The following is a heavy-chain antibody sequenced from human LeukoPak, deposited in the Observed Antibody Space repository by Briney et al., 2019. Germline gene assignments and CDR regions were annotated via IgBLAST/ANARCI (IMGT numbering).Heavy chain of an antibody. CDR2: INPSGGST. CDR1: GYTFTSYY. J-gene: IGHJ6*02. D-gene: IGHD4-17*01. CDR3: ARGAFDTLTTVFGHYYYYYGMDV. V-gene: IGHV1-46*01. Sequence: GASVKVSCKASGYTFTSYYMHWVRQAPGQGLEWMGIINPSGGSTSYAQKFQGRVTMTRDTSTSTVYMELSSLRSEDTAVYYCARGAFDTLTTVFGHYYYYYGMDVWGQGTTVTVSS.